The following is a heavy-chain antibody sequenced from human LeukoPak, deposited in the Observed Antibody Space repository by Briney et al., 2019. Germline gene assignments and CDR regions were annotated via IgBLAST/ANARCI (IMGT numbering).Heavy chain of an antibody. J-gene: IGHJ4*02. CDR2: INADGSET. V-gene: IGHV3-7*01. Sequence: GGSLRLSCAASGFSFHTHWMSWLRQAPGKGLEWVANINADGSETYYVDSVRGRFTVSRDNADNSLFLQMNSLRAEDTALYYCARDGHSSARHCWGQGTLVTVST. D-gene: IGHD5-18*01. CDR3: ARDGHSSARHC. CDR1: GFSFHTHW.